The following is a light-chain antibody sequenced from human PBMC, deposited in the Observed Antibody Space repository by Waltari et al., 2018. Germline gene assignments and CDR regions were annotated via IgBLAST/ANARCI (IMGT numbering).Light chain of an antibody. J-gene: IGKJ1*01. V-gene: IGKV3-11*01. Sequence: EIVLNQSPATLSLSPGERATLYCRASQSVNSYLVWYQQKPGQAPRLLIHDASNRATGIPARFSGSGSGTDFTLTISSLEPEDFAVYYCQHRIDWPWTFGQGTRVEIK. CDR3: QHRIDWPWT. CDR2: DAS. CDR1: QSVNSY.